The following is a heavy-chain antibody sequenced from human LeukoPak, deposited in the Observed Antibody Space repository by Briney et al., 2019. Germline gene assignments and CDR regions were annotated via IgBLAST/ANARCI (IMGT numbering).Heavy chain of an antibody. V-gene: IGHV4-39*07. CDR3: ARPRGGSSSSRWFDP. CDR2: IFHTGTT. Sequence: SETLSLTCTVSGGSISSYSYRWGWIRQPPGKGLEWIGNIFHTGTTYYNPSLKSRVTISVDTSKNQFSLKLSSVTAADTAVYYCARPRGGSSSSRWFDPWGQGTLVTVSS. J-gene: IGHJ5*02. CDR1: GGSISSYSYR. D-gene: IGHD6-6*01.